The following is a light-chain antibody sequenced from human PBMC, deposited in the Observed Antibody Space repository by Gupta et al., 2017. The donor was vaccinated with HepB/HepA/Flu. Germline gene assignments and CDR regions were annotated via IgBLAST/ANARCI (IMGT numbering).Light chain of an antibody. Sequence: SYELTQPPSVSVSPGQTARITCSGDALPKQYAYWYQQKPGQAPVLVIYKDSERHSGIPERFSGSSSGTTVTLTISGVQAEDEADYYCQSADSSGTTYVVFGGGTKLTVL. CDR1: ALPKQY. CDR2: KDS. CDR3: QSADSSGTTYVV. V-gene: IGLV3-25*03. J-gene: IGLJ2*01.